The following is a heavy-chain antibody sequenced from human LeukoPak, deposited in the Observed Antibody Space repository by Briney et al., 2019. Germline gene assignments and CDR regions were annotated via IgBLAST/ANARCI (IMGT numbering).Heavy chain of an antibody. CDR3: ARDPGTYDSSGYYGAFDI. D-gene: IGHD3-22*01. V-gene: IGHV1-2*02. CDR2: INPNSGGT. J-gene: IGHJ3*02. Sequence: GASVKVSCKASGYTFTGYYMHWVRQASGQGLEWMGWINPNSGGTNYAQKFQGRVTMTRDTSISTAYMELSRLRSDDTAVYYCARDPGTYDSSGYYGAFDIWGQGTMVTVSS. CDR1: GYTFTGYY.